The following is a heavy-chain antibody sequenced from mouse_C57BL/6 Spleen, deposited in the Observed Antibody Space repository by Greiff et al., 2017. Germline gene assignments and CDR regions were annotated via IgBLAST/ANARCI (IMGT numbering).Heavy chain of an antibody. V-gene: IGHV1-81*01. CDR1: GYTFTSYG. D-gene: IGHD1-1*01. CDR3: ARSSYGSSPYFDY. CDR2: IDPRSGNN. J-gene: IGHJ2*01. Sequence: QVQLQQSGAELARPGASVKLSCKASGYTFTSYGISWVKQRTGQGLEWIGEIDPRSGNNYDNEKFKGKATMTADKSSSTAYRELRSLTSADSAVDFCARSSYGSSPYFDYWGQGTTLTVSS.